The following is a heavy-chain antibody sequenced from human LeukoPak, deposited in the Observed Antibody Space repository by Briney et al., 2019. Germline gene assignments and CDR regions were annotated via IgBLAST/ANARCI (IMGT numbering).Heavy chain of an antibody. CDR1: GYSISSGYY. D-gene: IGHD3-9*01. V-gene: IGHV4-38-2*02. Sequence: PSETLSLTCTVSGYSISSGYYWGWIRQPTGKGLEWIGSIYHSGSTYYNPSLKSRVTISVDTSKNQFSLKLSSVTAADTAVYYCARDSVYDILTGYPYYFDYWGQGTLVTVSS. J-gene: IGHJ4*02. CDR3: ARDSVYDILTGYPYYFDY. CDR2: IYHSGST.